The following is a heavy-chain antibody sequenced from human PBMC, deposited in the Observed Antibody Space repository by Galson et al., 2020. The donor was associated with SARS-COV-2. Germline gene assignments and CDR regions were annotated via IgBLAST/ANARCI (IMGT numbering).Heavy chain of an antibody. J-gene: IGHJ5*02. CDR3: AKLACASASCYTAASKNWFGP. D-gene: IGHD2-2*02. Sequence: GGSLRLSCAASGFTFNNFALTWVRQAPGKGLEWVSSISASGGSTYYADPVRGRFTISRDNSKKTLFLQMNSLTAEDTAVYYCAKLACASASCYTAASKNWFGPWGQGTLVTVSS. CDR2: ISASGGST. V-gene: IGHV3-23*01. CDR1: GFTFNNFA.